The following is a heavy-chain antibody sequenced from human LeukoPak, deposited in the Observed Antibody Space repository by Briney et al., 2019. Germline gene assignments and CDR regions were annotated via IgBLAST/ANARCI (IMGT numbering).Heavy chain of an antibody. D-gene: IGHD2-2*01. V-gene: IGHV3-23*01. CDR2: ISGSGGST. CDR1: GFTFSSYA. CDR3: AIHCSSTTCKVYGMDV. J-gene: IGHJ6*02. Sequence: GGSLRLSCAASGFTFSSYAMSWVRQAPGKGLEWVSTISGSGGSTYYVDSAKGRFTISRDNSKNTLYLQMNSLRAEDTAVYYCAIHCSSTTCKVYGMDVWGQGTRSPSP.